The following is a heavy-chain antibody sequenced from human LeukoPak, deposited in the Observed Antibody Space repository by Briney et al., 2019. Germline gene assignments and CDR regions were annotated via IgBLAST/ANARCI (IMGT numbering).Heavy chain of an antibody. CDR3: ARNAYYYDSSGYISV. Sequence: RPGGSLRLSCAASGFTFSSYGMHSVRQAPGKGLEWVAFIRYDGSNKYYADSVKGRFTISRDNAKNSLCLQMNSLRAEDTAVYYCARNAYYYDSSGYISVWGKGTTVTISS. J-gene: IGHJ6*04. CDR1: GFTFSSYG. V-gene: IGHV3-30*02. D-gene: IGHD3-22*01. CDR2: IRYDGSNK.